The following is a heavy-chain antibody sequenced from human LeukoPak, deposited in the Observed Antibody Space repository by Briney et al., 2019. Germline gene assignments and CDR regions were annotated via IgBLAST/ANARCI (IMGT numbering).Heavy chain of an antibody. CDR2: IKPDGSEQ. J-gene: IGHJ4*02. V-gene: IGHV3-7*01. D-gene: IGHD3-10*01. Sequence: GGSLRLSCAASGFTFSKYWMTWVRQAPGKGLEWVATIKPDGSEQYYLDSVKGRFTISRDNSKNTLYLQMNSLRAEDTAVYYCAKDYNRAYYYGSGFDYWGQGTLVTVSS. CDR3: AKDYNRAYYYGSGFDY. CDR1: GFTFSKYW.